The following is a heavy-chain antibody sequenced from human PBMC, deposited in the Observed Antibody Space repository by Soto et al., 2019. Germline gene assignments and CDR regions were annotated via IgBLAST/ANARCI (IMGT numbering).Heavy chain of an antibody. CDR1: GFTLSSYS. D-gene: IGHD6-13*01. CDR2: ISSNSAYI. Sequence: GGSLRLSCAASGFTLSSYSMNWVRQAPGKGLEWVSSISSNSAYIYYTDALRGRFTISRDNAKNSLHLQMNSLRAEDTAVYYCTRDASRDSSARGWFDPWGPGTLVTVSS. CDR3: TRDASRDSSARGWFDP. V-gene: IGHV3-21*01. J-gene: IGHJ5*02.